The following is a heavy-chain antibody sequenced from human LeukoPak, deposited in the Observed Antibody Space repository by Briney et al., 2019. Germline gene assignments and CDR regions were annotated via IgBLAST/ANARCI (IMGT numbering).Heavy chain of an antibody. J-gene: IGHJ4*02. D-gene: IGHD3-3*01. Sequence: GGSLRLSCAASGFTFSSYAMSWVRQAPGKGLEWVSAISDSGGSTYYADSVKGRFTISRDNSKNTLYLQMNSLRAEDTAVYYCAKDYDFWSGYYFDYWGQGTLVTVSS. CDR1: GFTFSSYA. CDR2: ISDSGGST. CDR3: AKDYDFWSGYYFDY. V-gene: IGHV3-23*01.